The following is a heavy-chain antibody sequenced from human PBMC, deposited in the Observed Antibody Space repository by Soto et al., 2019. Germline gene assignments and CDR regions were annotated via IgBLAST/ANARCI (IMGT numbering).Heavy chain of an antibody. J-gene: IGHJ4*02. CDR3: ARETSSIIAAAGTFFDY. CDR1: GGSISSYY. D-gene: IGHD6-13*01. Sequence: PSETLSLTCTVSGGSISSYYWSWIRQPPGKGLEWIGYIYYSGSTNYNPSLKSRVTISVDTSKNQFSLKLSSVTAADTAVYYCARETSSIIAAAGTFFDYWGQGTLVTV. CDR2: IYYSGST. V-gene: IGHV4-59*01.